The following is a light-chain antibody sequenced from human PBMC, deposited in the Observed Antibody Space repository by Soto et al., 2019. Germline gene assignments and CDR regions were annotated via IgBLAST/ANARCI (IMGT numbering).Light chain of an antibody. V-gene: IGKV3-20*01. CDR3: QQYGRSLWT. J-gene: IGKJ1*01. CDR1: QTVSSNY. Sequence: EIVLTQSPGTLSLSPGERATLSCRASQTVSSNYLAWYQKKPGQAPRLLIYEASSRAAGIPDRFSGSGSGTDFTLIFSRLDPEDFAVYYCQQYGRSLWTFGQGTKVE. CDR2: EAS.